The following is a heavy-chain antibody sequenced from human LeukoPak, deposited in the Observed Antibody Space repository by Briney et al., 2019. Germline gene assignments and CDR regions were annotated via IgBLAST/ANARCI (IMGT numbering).Heavy chain of an antibody. CDR1: GFTFSDFW. CDR2: IKPDGSEK. Sequence: GGSLRLSCTASGFTFSDFWMGWVRQAPGKGLEWVAHIKPDGSEKYYVESVKGRFSISRDNARNSLFLQMNTLRAEDTAVYYCARGRFGDYDWGQGTLATVSS. V-gene: IGHV3-7*01. CDR3: ARGRFGDYD. J-gene: IGHJ4*02. D-gene: IGHD4-17*01.